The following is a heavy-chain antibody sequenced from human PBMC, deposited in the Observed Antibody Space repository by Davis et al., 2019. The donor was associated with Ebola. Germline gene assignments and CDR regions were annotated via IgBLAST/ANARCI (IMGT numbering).Heavy chain of an antibody. CDR3: ARDMGMVQEANWFDP. CDR2: ISSYNGYT. D-gene: IGHD3-10*01. CDR1: AYTFTSYG. Sequence: ASVMVSCKASAYTFTSYGISCVRHAPGQGLEWMRWISSYNGYTNYAQKLQGRVTMTTDTSTSTAYMELRSLRSDDTAVYYCARDMGMVQEANWFDPWGQGTLVTVSS. V-gene: IGHV1-18*01. J-gene: IGHJ5*02.